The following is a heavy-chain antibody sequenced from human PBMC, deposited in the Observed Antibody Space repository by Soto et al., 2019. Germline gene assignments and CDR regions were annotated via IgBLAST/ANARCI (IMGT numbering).Heavy chain of an antibody. Sequence: PSQPLSLTCAISGDSVSSNSAGWNWIRQTPSRGLEWLGRTYYRSSWYDNYAVSVKCRITINPDTSKNQFSLQLNSVTPEDTAMYYCARGSWDDVSGHYYMDVWAKETTVTVSS. V-gene: IGHV6-1*01. J-gene: IGHJ6*03. CDR1: GDSVSSNSAG. D-gene: IGHD1-1*01. CDR3: ARGSWDDVSGHYYMDV. CDR2: TYYRSSWYD.